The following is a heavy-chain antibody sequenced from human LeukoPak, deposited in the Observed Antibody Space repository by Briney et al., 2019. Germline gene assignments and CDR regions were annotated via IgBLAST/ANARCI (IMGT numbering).Heavy chain of an antibody. D-gene: IGHD6-13*01. V-gene: IGHV3-33*01. CDR1: GFTFSSYG. CDR3: ARVVAAAGSAFDP. J-gene: IGHJ5*02. Sequence: GGSLRLSCAASGFTFSSYGMHWVRQAPGKGLEWVAVIWYDGSNKYYADSVKGRFTISRDNSKNTLYLQMNSLRPEDTAVYYCARVVAAAGSAFDPWGQGTLVTVSS. CDR2: IWYDGSNK.